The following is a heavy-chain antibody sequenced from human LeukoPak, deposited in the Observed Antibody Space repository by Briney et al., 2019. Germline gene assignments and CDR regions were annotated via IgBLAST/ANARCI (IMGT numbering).Heavy chain of an antibody. CDR1: GDGGSSNRAA. D-gene: IGHD1-26*01. J-gene: IGHJ5*02. CDR3: GREAGGGSPNGFDP. V-gene: IGHV6-1*01. CDR2: TYYRSKWYN. Sequence: SQTLSLTCAISGDGGSSNRAAWHWTRQSLSRGFEWLGRTYYRSKWYNDYAVSVKSRITINPDTSRNQFSLHLNSMTPEDTAVYYCGREAGGGSPNGFDPWGQGTLVTVSS.